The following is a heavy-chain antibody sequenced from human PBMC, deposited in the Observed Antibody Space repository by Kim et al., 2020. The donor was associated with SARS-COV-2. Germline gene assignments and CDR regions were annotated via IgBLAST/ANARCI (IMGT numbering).Heavy chain of an antibody. V-gene: IGHV4-59*01. CDR1: GGSISSYY. D-gene: IGHD3-3*01. J-gene: IGHJ3*02. Sequence: SETLSLTCTVSGGSISSYYWSWIRQPPGKGLEWIGYIYYSGSTNYNPSLKSRVTISVDTSKNQFSLKLSSVTAADTAVYYCARDIGNYDFWSGYYTREGEMGAFDIWGQGTMVTVSS. CDR2: IYYSGST. CDR3: ARDIGNYDFWSGYYTREGEMGAFDI.